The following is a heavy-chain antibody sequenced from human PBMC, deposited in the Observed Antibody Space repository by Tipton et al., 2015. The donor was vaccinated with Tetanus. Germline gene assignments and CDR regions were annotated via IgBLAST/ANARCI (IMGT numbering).Heavy chain of an antibody. J-gene: IGHJ6*02. Sequence: SLRLSCAASGFTFSSYAMSWVRQAPGKGLEWVSAISGSGGSTYYADSVKGRFTISRDNFKNTLYLQMNSLTAEDTVVYYCAKDALNSTTYYYYYYGMDVWGQGTTVTVSS. D-gene: IGHD2/OR15-2a*01. V-gene: IGHV3-23*01. CDR3: AKDALNSTTYYYYYYGMDV. CDR2: ISGSGGST. CDR1: GFTFSSYA.